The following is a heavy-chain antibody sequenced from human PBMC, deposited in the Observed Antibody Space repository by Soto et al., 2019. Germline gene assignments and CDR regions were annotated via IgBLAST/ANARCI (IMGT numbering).Heavy chain of an antibody. J-gene: IGHJ6*02. CDR1: GGSFRGYY. CDR3: ARDKIDSSGYYYYYYYYGMDV. D-gene: IGHD3-22*01. CDR2: INHSGST. V-gene: IGHV4-34*01. Sequence: SDTLSLTCAVYGGSFRGYYWSWIRQPPGKGLEWIGEINHSGSTNYNPSLKSRVTISVDTSKNQFSLKLSSVTAADTAVYYCARDKIDSSGYYYYYYYYGMDVWGQGTTVT.